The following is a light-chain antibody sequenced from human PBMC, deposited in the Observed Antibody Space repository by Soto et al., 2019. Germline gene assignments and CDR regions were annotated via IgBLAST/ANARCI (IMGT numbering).Light chain of an antibody. J-gene: IGLJ2*01. V-gene: IGLV2-14*01. CDR2: EVS. Sequence: QSALTQPASVSGSPGQSITISCTGTSSDVGGYNYVSWYQQHPGKAPKLMLYEVSNRPSGVSNRFSGSKSGNTASLTISGLQAEDEADYYCSSYTISTPYVVFGGGTNLTVL. CDR3: SSYTISTPYVV. CDR1: SSDVGGYNY.